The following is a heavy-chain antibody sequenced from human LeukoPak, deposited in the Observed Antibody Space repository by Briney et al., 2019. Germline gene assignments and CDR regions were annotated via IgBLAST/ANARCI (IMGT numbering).Heavy chain of an antibody. Sequence: SETLSLTCTVSGGSISSYYWSWIRQPPGKGLEWIGYIYYSGSTNYNPSLKSRVTISVVTSKNQFSLKLSSVTAADTAVYYCARAYVDTAMVFDYWGQGTLVTVSS. CDR2: IYYSGST. D-gene: IGHD5-18*01. CDR3: ARAYVDTAMVFDY. J-gene: IGHJ4*02. CDR1: GGSISSYY. V-gene: IGHV4-59*01.